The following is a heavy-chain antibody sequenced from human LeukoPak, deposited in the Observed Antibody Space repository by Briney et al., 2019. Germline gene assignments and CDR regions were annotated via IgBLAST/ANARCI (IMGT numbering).Heavy chain of an antibody. J-gene: IGHJ3*02. CDR2: FDPEDGET. D-gene: IGHD2-21*01. V-gene: IGHV1-24*01. CDR3: ATYLANVWAFDI. Sequence: ASVKVSCKVSGYTLTELSMHCVRQAPGKGLEWMGGFDPEDGETIYAQKFQGRVTMTEDTSTDTAYMELSSLRSEDTAVYYCATYLANVWAFDIWGQGTMVTVSS. CDR1: GYTLTELS.